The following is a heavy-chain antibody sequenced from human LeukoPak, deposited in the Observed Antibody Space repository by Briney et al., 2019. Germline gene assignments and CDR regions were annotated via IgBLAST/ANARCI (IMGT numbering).Heavy chain of an antibody. CDR3: ARGEGATKVLGDWFDP. CDR2: IYYSGST. D-gene: IGHD1-26*01. V-gene: IGHV4-39*07. Sequence: PSETLSLTCAVSGGSISSSSYYWGWIRQPPGKGLEWIGSIYYSGSTYYNPSLKSRATISVDTSKNQFSLKLSSVTAADTAVYYCARGEGATKVLGDWFDPWGQGTLVTVSS. CDR1: GGSISSSSYY. J-gene: IGHJ5*02.